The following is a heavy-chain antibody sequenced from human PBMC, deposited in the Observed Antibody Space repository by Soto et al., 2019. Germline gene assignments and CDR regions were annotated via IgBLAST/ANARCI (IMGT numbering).Heavy chain of an antibody. J-gene: IGHJ6*03. D-gene: IGHD3-10*02. V-gene: IGHV4-34*02. CDR1: GGSLSVYY. CDR2: INHSGST. CDR3: ALIPVLFSTFYSCRDV. Sequence: QVQLQQWGAGLLKPSETLSLTCGVYGGSLSVYYWSWLRQSPGTGLEWIGEINHSGSTNYNPSFKSRVTIAVDTHKNQCSVKLATVTTADTAVYNCALIPVLFSTFYSCRDVWGGGTTVTVPS.